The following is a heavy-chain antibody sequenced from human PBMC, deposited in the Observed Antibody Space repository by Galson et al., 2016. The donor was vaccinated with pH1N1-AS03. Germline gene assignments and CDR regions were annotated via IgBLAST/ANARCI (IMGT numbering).Heavy chain of an antibody. CDR3: ARSPDEKSTISFDY. Sequence: SVKVSCKASGYTFTNYIMHWVRQAPGQGLEWMGVINTSGGTTCYAQKLKGRVTMIRDTSTSTVYMELSSLRSADKAVYYCARSPDEKSTISFDYWGQGTLVTVSS. J-gene: IGHJ4*02. CDR1: GYTFTNYI. CDR2: INTSGGTT. V-gene: IGHV1-46*01. D-gene: IGHD5/OR15-5a*01.